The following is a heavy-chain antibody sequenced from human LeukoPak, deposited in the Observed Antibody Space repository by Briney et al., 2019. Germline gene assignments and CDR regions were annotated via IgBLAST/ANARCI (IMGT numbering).Heavy chain of an antibody. V-gene: IGHV1-8*01. CDR3: ARDYGGNSGWFDP. CDR2: MKPKSGET. CDR1: GYTLTNSD. J-gene: IGHJ5*02. D-gene: IGHD4-23*01. Sequence: GAPVKVSCKPSGYTLTNSDINWVRQATGQGLEWMGWMKPKSGETGYAEKFQGRATMTRDTSINTAYMELSRLTSEDTAVYYCARDYGGNSGWFDPWGQGALVSVSS.